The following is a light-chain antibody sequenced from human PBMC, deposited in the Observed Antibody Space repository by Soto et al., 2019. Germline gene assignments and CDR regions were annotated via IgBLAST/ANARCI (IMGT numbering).Light chain of an antibody. V-gene: IGLV3-21*02. CDR2: EDN. CDR3: QVWDGSGDHWV. CDR1: NIGSYS. Sequence: SYELTQPPSVSVAPGQTASIPCGGDNIGSYSVHWYQQRPGQDPVLVAYEDNVRPSGIPERVSGSKSGTTATLTISWVEAGDEADYYCQVWDGSGDHWVFGGGTKLTVL. J-gene: IGLJ3*02.